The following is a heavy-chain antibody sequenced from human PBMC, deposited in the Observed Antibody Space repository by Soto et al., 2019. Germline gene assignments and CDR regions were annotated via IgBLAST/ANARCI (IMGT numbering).Heavy chain of an antibody. CDR1: GYTFTGYF. CDR3: ARDPWQLGAGMDI. V-gene: IGHV1-2*02. CDR2: INANSGGT. J-gene: IGHJ6*02. Sequence: ASVKVSCKASGYTFTGYFIHWVRQAPGQGLEWMGWINANSGGTKHAQKFQDRVTMTRDTSNTTLYMELSRVTSDDTAIYYCARDPWQLGAGMDIWGLGATVTVSS. D-gene: IGHD6-6*01.